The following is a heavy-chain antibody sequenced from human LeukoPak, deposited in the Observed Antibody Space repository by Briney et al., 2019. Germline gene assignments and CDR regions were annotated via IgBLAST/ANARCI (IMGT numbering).Heavy chain of an antibody. CDR1: GFTFSSYA. V-gene: IGHV3-23*01. CDR3: AKVSFLVVRGVIDY. CDR2: ISGSGGST. D-gene: IGHD3-10*01. Sequence: PGGSLRLSCAASGFTFSSYAMSWARQAPGKGLEWVSAISGSGGSTYYADSVKGRFTISRDNSKNTLYLQMNSLRAEDTAVYYCAKVSFLVVRGVIDYWGQGTLVTVSS. J-gene: IGHJ4*02.